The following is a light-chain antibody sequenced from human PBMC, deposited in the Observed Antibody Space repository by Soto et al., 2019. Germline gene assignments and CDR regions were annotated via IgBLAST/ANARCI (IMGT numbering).Light chain of an antibody. J-gene: IGKJ1*01. CDR2: GAS. CDR3: QQYINWPQT. CDR1: QSVSSN. Sequence: EIVMTQSPATLSVSPGERATLSCRASQSVSSNLAWYQQKPGQAARLLIYGASTRATGIPARFSGSGSGTEFTLTISSLQSEDFAVYYCQQYINWPQTFGQGTKVEIK. V-gene: IGKV3-15*01.